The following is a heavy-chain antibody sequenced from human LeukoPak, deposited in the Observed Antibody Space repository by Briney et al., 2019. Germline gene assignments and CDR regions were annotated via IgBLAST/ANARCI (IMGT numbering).Heavy chain of an antibody. D-gene: IGHD5-12*01. J-gene: IGHJ4*02. CDR1: GFTFSSYW. Sequence: GGSLRLSCAASGFTFSSYWMSWVRQAPGKGLEWVANIKQDGSEKNYVDSVKGRFTISRDNAKNSLDLQMNSLRAEDTAVYYCARAGGYASSWAYWGQGTLVTVSS. CDR2: IKQDGSEK. V-gene: IGHV3-7*01. CDR3: ARAGGYASSWAY.